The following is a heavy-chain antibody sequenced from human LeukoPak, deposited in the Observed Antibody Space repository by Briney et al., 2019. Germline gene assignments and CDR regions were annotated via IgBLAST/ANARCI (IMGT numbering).Heavy chain of an antibody. Sequence: GGSLGLSCAASGFTFSNYAMSWVRQAPGKGLEWVSAITGSGGSTYYADSVKGRFTISRDNSKNTLYLQMNSLRAEDTAVYYCAKDVWNNPYDAFDIWGQGTMVTVSS. CDR3: AKDVWNNPYDAFDI. D-gene: IGHD1/OR15-1a*01. J-gene: IGHJ3*02. CDR1: GFTFSNYA. CDR2: ITGSGGST. V-gene: IGHV3-23*01.